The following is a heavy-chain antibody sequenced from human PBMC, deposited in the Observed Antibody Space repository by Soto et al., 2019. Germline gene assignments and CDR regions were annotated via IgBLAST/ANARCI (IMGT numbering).Heavy chain of an antibody. CDR3: ARTYYDFWSGFSD. D-gene: IGHD3-3*01. J-gene: IGHJ4*02. Sequence: QVYLEESGGRVVQPGTSLRLSCAASGFTFSDYAMHWIRQPPGKGLEWVAIISYEGSEKYYSDSVKGRFTISRDNSKNTGYLQMNSFRGDDTAVYYCARTYYDFWSGFSDWCQGALVTVSS. CDR2: ISYEGSEK. CDR1: GFTFSDYA. V-gene: IGHV3-30*03.